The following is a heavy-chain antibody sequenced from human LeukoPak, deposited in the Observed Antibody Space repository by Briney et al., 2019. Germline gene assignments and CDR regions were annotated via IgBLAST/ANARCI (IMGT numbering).Heavy chain of an antibody. V-gene: IGHV4-30-2*01. Sequence: PSQTLSLTCAVSGGSISSGGYSWSWIRQPPGKGLEWIGYIYHSGSTYYNPSLKSRVTISVDRSKNQFSLKLSSVTAADTAVYFCARDTITRGLDYWGQGTLVTVSS. CDR2: IYHSGST. D-gene: IGHD3-10*01. CDR3: ARDTITRGLDY. CDR1: GGSISSGGYS. J-gene: IGHJ4*02.